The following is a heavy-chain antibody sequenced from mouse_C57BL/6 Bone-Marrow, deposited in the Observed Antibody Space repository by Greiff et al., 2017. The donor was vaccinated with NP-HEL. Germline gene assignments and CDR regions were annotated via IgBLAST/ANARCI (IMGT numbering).Heavy chain of an antibody. J-gene: IGHJ1*03. CDR1: GYTFTDYY. D-gene: IGHD1-1*01. V-gene: IGHV1-19*01. Sequence: VQLQQSGPVLVKPGASVKMSCKASGYTFTDYYMNWVKQSHGKSLEWIGVINPYNGGTSYNQKFKGKATLTVDKSSSTAYMALNSLTSEDSAVYYCARAFYYYGSSHWYFDVWGTGTTVTVSS. CDR3: ARAFYYYGSSHWYFDV. CDR2: INPYNGGT.